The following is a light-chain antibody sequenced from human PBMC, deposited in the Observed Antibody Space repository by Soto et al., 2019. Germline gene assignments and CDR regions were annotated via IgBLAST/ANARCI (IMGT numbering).Light chain of an antibody. J-gene: IGKJ1*01. V-gene: IGKV1-39*01. CDR2: AAS. Sequence: DIQMTQSPSTLTASVGDSVTVTCRASQPIGTSLHWYQQKPGKAPKVLISAASRLQSGVSSRFSGSGSGTHFALTISNLQPEDVATYYCQQGYTTLWTFGQGTKVELK. CDR1: QPIGTS. CDR3: QQGYTTLWT.